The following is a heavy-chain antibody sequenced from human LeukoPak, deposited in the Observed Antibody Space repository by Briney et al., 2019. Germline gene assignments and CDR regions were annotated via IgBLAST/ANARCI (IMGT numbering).Heavy chain of an antibody. Sequence: GGSLRLSCAASGFTFSSYSMNWVRQAPGKGLKWVSAIIGNGLSTYYADSVKGRFTISRDNSKNTLYLQMNSLRAEDTAVYYCAKDLSPGPDWGQGTLVTVSS. J-gene: IGHJ4*02. CDR2: IIGNGLST. CDR3: AKDLSPGPD. CDR1: GFTFSSYS. V-gene: IGHV3-23*01.